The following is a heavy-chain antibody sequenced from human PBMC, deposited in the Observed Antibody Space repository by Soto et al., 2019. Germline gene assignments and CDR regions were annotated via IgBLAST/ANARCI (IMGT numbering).Heavy chain of an antibody. V-gene: IGHV3-23*01. CDR1: GFTFSTCA. CDR2: ISGGGGIT. J-gene: IGHJ4*02. CDR3: AKGFIVAATTPEFDY. Sequence: GGSLRLSCAASGFTFSTCAMNWVRQAPGKGLEWVSGISGGGGITYYADSVKGRFAISRDNSKNTLYLQMNSLRAEDTAVYYCAKGFIVAATTPEFDYWGQGTLVTVSS. D-gene: IGHD1-26*01.